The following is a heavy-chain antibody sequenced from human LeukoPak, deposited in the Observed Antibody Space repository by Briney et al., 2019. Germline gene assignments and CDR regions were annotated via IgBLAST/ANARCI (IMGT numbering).Heavy chain of an antibody. V-gene: IGHV4-59*08. CDR3: ARRTQYNYYDSSGYQTWFDY. D-gene: IGHD3-22*01. J-gene: IGHJ4*02. CDR2: IYYSGST. Sequence: SETLSLTCTVSGGSISSYYWSWIRQPPGKGLEWIGYIYYSGSTNYNPSLKSRVTISVDTSKNQFSLKLSSVTAADTAVYYCARRTQYNYYDSSGYQTWFDYWGQGTLVTVSS. CDR1: GGSISSYY.